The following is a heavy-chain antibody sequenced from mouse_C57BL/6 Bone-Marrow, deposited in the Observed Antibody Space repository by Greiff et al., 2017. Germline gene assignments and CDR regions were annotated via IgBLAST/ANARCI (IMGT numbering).Heavy chain of an antibody. J-gene: IGHJ2*01. V-gene: IGHV1-69*01. CDR3: AGEDLVRYYFEF. D-gene: IGHD1-1*01. Sequence: VQLQQSGAELVMPGASVKLSCKASGYTFTSYWMHWVKQRPGQGLEWIGEMIPSDSYTNYNQKFKGKSTLTVDKSSSTAYLQLSSLTSEDSAVYYCAGEDLVRYYFEFGGQGSTLTVSS. CDR1: GYTFTSYW. CDR2: MIPSDSYT.